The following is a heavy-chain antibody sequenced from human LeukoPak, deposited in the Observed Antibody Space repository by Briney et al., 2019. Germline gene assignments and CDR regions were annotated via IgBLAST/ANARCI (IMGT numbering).Heavy chain of an antibody. CDR2: IYYSGST. V-gene: IGHV4-39*01. CDR3: ARQVDFWSGYPFDY. J-gene: IGHJ4*02. Sequence: SETLSFTCTVSGGSISSSSYYWGWIRQPPGKGLEWIGSIYYSGSTYYNPSLKSRVTISVDTSKNQFSLKLSSVTAADTAVYYCARQVDFWSGYPFDYWGQGTLVTVSS. D-gene: IGHD3-3*01. CDR1: GGSISSSSYY.